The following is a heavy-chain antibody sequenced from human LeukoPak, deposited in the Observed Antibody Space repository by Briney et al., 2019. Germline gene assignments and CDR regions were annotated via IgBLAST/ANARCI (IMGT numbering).Heavy chain of an antibody. CDR1: GYTLTELS. D-gene: IGHD5-24*01. J-gene: IGHJ4*02. V-gene: IGHV1-24*01. CDR2: FDPEDGET. Sequence: ASVNVSFKVSGYTLTELSMHWVRQAPGKGLEWMGGFDPEDGETIYAQKFQGRVTMTEDTSTHTAYKELSSLRSEDTAVYYCATEGRDGYNFDYWGQGTLVTVSS. CDR3: ATEGRDGYNFDY.